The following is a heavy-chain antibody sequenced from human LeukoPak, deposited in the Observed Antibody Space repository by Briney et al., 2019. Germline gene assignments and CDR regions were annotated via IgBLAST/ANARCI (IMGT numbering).Heavy chain of an antibody. D-gene: IGHD6-13*01. J-gene: IGHJ4*02. Sequence: SGGSLRLSCAASGFTFRSYAMSWVRQAPGKGLEWVSTISGSGGSTYYAGSVKGRFTISRDNSKNTLYLHMNSLRAEDTAVYYCAKAGSSFIAAAGSDDYWGQGTLVTVSS. CDR1: GFTFRSYA. V-gene: IGHV3-23*01. CDR2: ISGSGGST. CDR3: AKAGSSFIAAAGSDDY.